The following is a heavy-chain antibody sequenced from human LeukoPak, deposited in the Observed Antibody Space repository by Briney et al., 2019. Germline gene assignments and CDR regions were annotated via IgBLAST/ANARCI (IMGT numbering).Heavy chain of an antibody. CDR3: ARGGYCTNGVCNEIDY. CDR2: ISAYNGNT. Sequence: SVKVSCKASGYTFTGYYIHWVRQAPGQGLEWMGWISAYNGNTNYAQKLQGRVTMTTDTSTSTAYMELRSLRSDDTAVYYCARGGYCTNGVCNEIDYWGQGTLVTVSS. V-gene: IGHV1-18*04. CDR1: GYTFTGYY. D-gene: IGHD2-8*01. J-gene: IGHJ4*02.